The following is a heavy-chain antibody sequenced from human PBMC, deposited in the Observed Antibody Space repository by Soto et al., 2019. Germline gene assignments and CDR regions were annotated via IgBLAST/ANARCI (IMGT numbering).Heavy chain of an antibody. CDR3: ARDLAAATGTFDY. D-gene: IGHD1-1*01. Sequence: EVQLVEAGGGLVKPGESLRLSCAGSGFTFSGYSMNWVRQAPGKGLEWGSSISSTSNNMYYADSVKGRFTMSRDNAKNSLYLQMNSLRVDDTAVYYCARDLAAATGTFDYWGQGTLVTVSS. J-gene: IGHJ4*02. CDR2: ISSTSNNM. CDR1: GFTFSGYS. V-gene: IGHV3-21*02.